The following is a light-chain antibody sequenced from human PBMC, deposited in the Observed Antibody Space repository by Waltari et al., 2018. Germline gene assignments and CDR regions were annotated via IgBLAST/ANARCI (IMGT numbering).Light chain of an antibody. CDR1: QSIGTS. J-gene: IGKJ5*01. CDR2: YAS. Sequence: IVLTQSPDFPSGTRKEKVTIPCRASQSIGTSVHWYQQKPDQSPKLLIKYASHSISGVPARFSGSGSGTEFTLTINSLEAEDVATYYCLQSSSLPITFGQGTRLEI. V-gene: IGKV6-21*02. CDR3: LQSSSLPIT.